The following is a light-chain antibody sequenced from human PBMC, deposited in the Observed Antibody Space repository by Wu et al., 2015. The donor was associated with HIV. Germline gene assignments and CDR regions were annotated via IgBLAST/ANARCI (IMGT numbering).Light chain of an antibody. V-gene: IGKV3-20*01. J-gene: IGKJ5*01. CDR3: QQYGSSPIT. CDR1: QSVSSSY. Sequence: EIVLTQSPGTLSLSPGERATLSCRASQSVSSSYLAWYQQKPGQAPRLLIYGASNRATGIPVRFSGSGSGTDFTLTISRLQAEDFAVYYCQQYGSSPITFGQGTRLEIK. CDR2: GAS.